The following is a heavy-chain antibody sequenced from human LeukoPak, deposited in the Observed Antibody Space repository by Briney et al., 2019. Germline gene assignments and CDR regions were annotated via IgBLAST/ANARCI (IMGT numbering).Heavy chain of an antibody. CDR1: GYTFSSYW. CDR2: INSDGSST. Sequence: RVSCKASGYTFSSYWMHWVRQAPGKGLVWVSRINSDGSSTSYADSVKGRFTISRDNAKNTLYLQMNSLRAEDTAVYYCARASVVVVAATRGPFDYWGQGTLVTVSS. V-gene: IGHV3-74*01. J-gene: IGHJ4*02. CDR3: ARASVVVVAATRGPFDY. D-gene: IGHD2-15*01.